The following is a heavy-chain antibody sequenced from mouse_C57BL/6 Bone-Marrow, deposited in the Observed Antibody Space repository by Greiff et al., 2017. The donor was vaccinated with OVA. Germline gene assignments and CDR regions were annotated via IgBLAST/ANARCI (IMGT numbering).Heavy chain of an antibody. CDR1: GYTFTSYW. CDR3: ARTYDDLAWFAY. Sequence: QVQLQQPGAELVKPGASVKMSCKASGYTFTSYWITWVKQRPGQGLEWIGDIYPGSGSTNYNEKFKSKATLTVDTSSSTAYMQLSRLTSEDSAVYYCARTYDDLAWFAYWGQGTLVTVSA. V-gene: IGHV1-55*01. D-gene: IGHD2-10*01. CDR2: IYPGSGST. J-gene: IGHJ3*01.